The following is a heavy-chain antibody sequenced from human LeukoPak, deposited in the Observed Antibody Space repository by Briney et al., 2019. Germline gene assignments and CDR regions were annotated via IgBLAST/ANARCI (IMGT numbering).Heavy chain of an antibody. D-gene: IGHD6-19*01. CDR3: ARAVAGYYYYMDV. Sequence: ASVKVSCKASGYTFTSYAMNWVRQAPGQGLEWMGWINTNTGNPTYAQGFTGRFVFSLDTSFSTAYLQMSSLMAEDTAVYYCARAVAGYYYYMDVWGKGTTVTVSS. J-gene: IGHJ6*03. CDR2: INTNTGNP. CDR1: GYTFTSYA. V-gene: IGHV7-4-1*02.